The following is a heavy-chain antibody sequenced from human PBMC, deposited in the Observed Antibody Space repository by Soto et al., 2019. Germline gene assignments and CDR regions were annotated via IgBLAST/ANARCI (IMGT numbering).Heavy chain of an antibody. D-gene: IGHD3-22*01. V-gene: IGHV3-13*04. Sequence: PGGSLRLSCSASGFTFSSYDMHWVRQGTGKGLEWVSAIGTTGDTYYEDSLKGRFTISRDNAKNSLFLQLDSLRAEDTAVYFCVRARSTDSRPDYWGQGTLVTVSS. J-gene: IGHJ4*02. CDR3: VRARSTDSRPDY. CDR2: IGTTGDT. CDR1: GFTFSSYD.